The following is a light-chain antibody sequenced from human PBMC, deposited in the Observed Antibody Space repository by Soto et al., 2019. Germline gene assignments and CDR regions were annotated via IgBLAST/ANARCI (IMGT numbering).Light chain of an antibody. Sequence: EIVLTQSPGTLSLSPGERATLSCRASQSVSSSYLAWYQQKPGQAPRLLIYGASSRATGIPDRFSGSGSGTYSILTISRREPEVFAVYYCQQYGSPPTFGQGTKVEIK. V-gene: IGKV3-20*01. J-gene: IGKJ1*01. CDR2: GAS. CDR3: QQYGSPPT. CDR1: QSVSSSY.